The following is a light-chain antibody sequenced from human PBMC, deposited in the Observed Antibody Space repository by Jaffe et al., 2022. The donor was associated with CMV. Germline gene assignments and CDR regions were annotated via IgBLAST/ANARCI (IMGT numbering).Light chain of an antibody. Sequence: DIQMTQSPSSLSASVGDRVTITCQASQDISNYLNWYQLKPGKAPKLLIHAASNLETGVPSRFSGGGSGTDFTFTISSLQPEDIATYYCQQYEDLPPLTFGGGTKVEIK. J-gene: IGKJ4*01. V-gene: IGKV1-33*01. CDR2: AAS. CDR3: QQYEDLPPLT. CDR1: QDISNY.